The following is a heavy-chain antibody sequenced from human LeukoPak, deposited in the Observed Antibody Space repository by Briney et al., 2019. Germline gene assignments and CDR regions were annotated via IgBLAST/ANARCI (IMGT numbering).Heavy chain of an antibody. Sequence: KAGGSLRLSCAASGFTFGDYYMSWIRQAPGKGLEWVSYIGSSSSPIYYSDSVKGRFTISRDNAKNSLFLEMNSLRDEDSAVYYCAREISGILGFDYWGRGTLVTVSS. CDR3: AREISGILGFDY. CDR2: IGSSSSPI. CDR1: GFTFGDYY. D-gene: IGHD6-13*01. J-gene: IGHJ4*02. V-gene: IGHV3-11*04.